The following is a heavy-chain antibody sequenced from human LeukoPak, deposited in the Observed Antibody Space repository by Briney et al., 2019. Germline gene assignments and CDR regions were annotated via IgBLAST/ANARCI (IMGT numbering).Heavy chain of an antibody. Sequence: GGSLRLSCAASGFTFRSYAMTWVRQAPGKGLEWVSAISGSGDSTYYADSVKGRFTISRDNSKNTLYLQMNSLRAEDTAVYYCAKDPGVIPLDYGMDVWGQGTTVTVSS. J-gene: IGHJ6*02. CDR2: ISGSGDST. D-gene: IGHD2-21*01. CDR3: AKDPGVIPLDYGMDV. CDR1: GFTFRSYA. V-gene: IGHV3-23*01.